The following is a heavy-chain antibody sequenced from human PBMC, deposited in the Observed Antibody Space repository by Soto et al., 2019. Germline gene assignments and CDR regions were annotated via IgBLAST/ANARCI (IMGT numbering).Heavy chain of an antibody. CDR1: GDSVSSYY. J-gene: IGHJ6*02. Sequence: QVQLQESGPGLVKPSETLSLSCTVSGDSVSSYYWSWIRHLPGRGLEWIGYIYISGNTNYNPSLKSRVTISRDTSKNQFSLNLRSVTAADTAVYDCARGVLRYYYYGMDVWGPGTTVTVSS. CDR2: IYISGNT. V-gene: IGHV4-59*02. CDR3: ARGVLRYYYYGMDV.